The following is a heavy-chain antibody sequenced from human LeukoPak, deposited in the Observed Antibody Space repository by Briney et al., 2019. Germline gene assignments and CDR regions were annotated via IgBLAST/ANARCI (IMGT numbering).Heavy chain of an antibody. D-gene: IGHD3-22*01. J-gene: IGHJ4*02. CDR1: GGSFSGYY. CDR2: INHSGST. Sequence: SETLSLTCAVYGGSFSGYYWSWIRQPPGKGLEWIGEINHSGSTNYNPSLKSRVTISVDTSKNQFSLKLSSVTAADTAVYYCARHDGTRNYFDYWGQGTLVTVSS. CDR3: ARHDGTRNYFDY. V-gene: IGHV4-34*01.